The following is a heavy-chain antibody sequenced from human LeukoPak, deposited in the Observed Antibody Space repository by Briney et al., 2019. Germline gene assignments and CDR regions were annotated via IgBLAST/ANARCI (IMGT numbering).Heavy chain of an antibody. V-gene: IGHV1-8*01. CDR2: MNPNSGST. Sequence: ASVKVSCKASGYTFTSYDINWVRQATGQGLEWMGWMNPNSGSTGYAQKFQGRVTMTRNTSISTAYMELSSLRSEDTAVYYCARDYYDFWSGYYYYYYYMDVWGKGTTVTVSS. CDR1: GYTFTSYD. J-gene: IGHJ6*03. D-gene: IGHD3-3*01. CDR3: ARDYYDFWSGYYYYYYYMDV.